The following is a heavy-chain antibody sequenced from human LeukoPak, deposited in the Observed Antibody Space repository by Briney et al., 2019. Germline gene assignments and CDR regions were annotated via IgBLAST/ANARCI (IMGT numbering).Heavy chain of an antibody. D-gene: IGHD2-2*01. CDR1: GYTFTSYG. Sequence: GASVKVSCKASGYTFTSYGISWVRQAPGQGLEWMGWISAYNGNTNDAQKLQGRVTMTTDTSTSTAYMELRSLRSDDTAVYYCARDLGSSTYPYYFDYWGQGTLVTVSS. J-gene: IGHJ4*02. CDR2: ISAYNGNT. CDR3: ARDLGSSTYPYYFDY. V-gene: IGHV1-18*01.